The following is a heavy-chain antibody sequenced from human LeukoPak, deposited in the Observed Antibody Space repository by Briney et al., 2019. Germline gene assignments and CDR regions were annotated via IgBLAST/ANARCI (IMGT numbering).Heavy chain of an antibody. CDR2: IYTTGST. J-gene: IGHJ4*02. V-gene: IGHV4-61*09. CDR1: GGSISSSSYY. Sequence: PSETLSLTCTVSGGSISSSSYYWSWIRQPAGKGLEWIGHIYTTGSTNYNPSLKSRVTISVDTSRNQFSLRLSSLTAADTAVYYCARARYQPLPLPPFFDYWGQGTLVTVSS. CDR3: ARARYQPLPLPPFFDY. D-gene: IGHD2-2*01.